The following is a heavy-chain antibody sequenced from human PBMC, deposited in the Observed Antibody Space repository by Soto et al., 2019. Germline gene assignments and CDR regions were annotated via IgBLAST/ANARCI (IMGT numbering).Heavy chain of an antibody. J-gene: IGHJ4*02. V-gene: IGHV4-59*08. Sequence: SEPLSLTCTVSGGAISSYSWSWIREPPGKGLEWIGYIYYSGSTNYNPSLKSRVTISVDTSKNQFSLKLSSVTAADTAVYYCAHRVLHWGQGTLVTVST. CDR1: GGAISSYS. D-gene: IGHD3-3*01. CDR3: AHRVLH. CDR2: IYYSGST.